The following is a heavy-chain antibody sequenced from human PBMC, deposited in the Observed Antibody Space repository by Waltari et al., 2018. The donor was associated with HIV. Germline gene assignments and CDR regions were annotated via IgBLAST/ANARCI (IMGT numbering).Heavy chain of an antibody. V-gene: IGHV3-48*01. CDR3: ARTRRYESSYLYYIDN. CDR1: GFTFSSHT. J-gene: IGHJ4*02. D-gene: IGHD5-12*01. CDR2: ISFSSSHI. Sequence: EVQLVESGGDLVQPGGSLRLPCAASGFTFSSHTMIWVRQAPGKGLEWISSISFSSSHIYDADSVKGRYTISRDNAKNSLYLQMNSLRAEDTAMYYCARTRRYESSYLYYIDNWGQGTLVTVSS.